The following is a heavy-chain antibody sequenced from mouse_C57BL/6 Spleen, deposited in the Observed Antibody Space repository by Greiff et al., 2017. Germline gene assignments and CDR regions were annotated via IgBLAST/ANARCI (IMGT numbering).Heavy chain of an antibody. D-gene: IGHD2-1*01. CDR2: LWSGGST. Sequence: QVQLQQSGPGLVQPSQSLSITCTVSGFSLTSYGVHWVRPSPGKGLEWLGVLWSGGSTDYNAAFISRLSISKDNSKSQVFFKMNSLQADDTAIYYCARNTGIYYGNHGAMDYWGQGTAGTVSS. CDR3: ARNTGIYYGNHGAMDY. J-gene: IGHJ4*01. CDR1: GFSLTSYG. V-gene: IGHV2-2*01.